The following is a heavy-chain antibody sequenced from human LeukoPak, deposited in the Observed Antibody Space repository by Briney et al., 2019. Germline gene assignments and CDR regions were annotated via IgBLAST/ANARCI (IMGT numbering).Heavy chain of an antibody. CDR2: ISSSSDSI. V-gene: IGHV3-48*04. CDR3: TKSRISFIGQADH. Sequence: PGGSLRLSCAASGFTFSTYGMTWVRQAPGKGLEWISYISSSSDSIKYADSVKGRFTSSRDNAKNSLYLQMNSLRAEDTAVYYCTKSRISFIGQADHWGQGTLVTVSS. CDR1: GFTFSTYG. D-gene: IGHD2/OR15-2a*01. J-gene: IGHJ4*02.